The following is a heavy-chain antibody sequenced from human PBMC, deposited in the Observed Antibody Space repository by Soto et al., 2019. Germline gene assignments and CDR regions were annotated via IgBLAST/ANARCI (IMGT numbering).Heavy chain of an antibody. J-gene: IGHJ4*02. Sequence: SETLSLTCAVYGGSFSVYYWSWIRQPPGKGLEWIGEINHSGSTNYNPSLKSRVTISVDTSKNQFSLKLSSVTAADTAVYYCARGDGSGWYPFDYWGQGTLVTVSS. V-gene: IGHV4-34*01. D-gene: IGHD6-19*01. CDR3: ARGDGSGWYPFDY. CDR1: GGSFSVYY. CDR2: INHSGST.